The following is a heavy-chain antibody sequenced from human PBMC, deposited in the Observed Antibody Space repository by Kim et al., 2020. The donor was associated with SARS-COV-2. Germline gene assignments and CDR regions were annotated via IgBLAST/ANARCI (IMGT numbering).Heavy chain of an antibody. CDR2: IIPIFGTA. Sequence: SVKVSCKASGGTFSSYAISWVRQAPGQGLEWMGGIIPIFGTANYAQKFQGRVTITADESTSTAYMELSSLRSEDTAVYYCARAPDYYCSSTSCDKYYYYGMDVWGQGTTVTVSS. V-gene: IGHV1-69*13. J-gene: IGHJ6*02. CDR1: GGTFSSYA. CDR3: ARAPDYYCSSTSCDKYYYYGMDV. D-gene: IGHD2-2*02.